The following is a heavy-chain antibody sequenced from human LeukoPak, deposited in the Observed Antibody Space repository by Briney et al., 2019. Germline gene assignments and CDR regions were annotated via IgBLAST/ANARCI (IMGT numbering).Heavy chain of an antibody. CDR1: GLTFSSYS. D-gene: IGHD3-9*01. V-gene: IGHV3-21*01. J-gene: IGHJ4*02. CDR2: ISSSSSYI. CDR3: ARSSYDILTGYQYYFDY. Sequence: GGSLRLSCAASGLTFSSYSMNWVRLAPGKGLEWVSSISSSSSYIYYADSVKGRFTISRDNAKNSLYLQMNSLRAEDTAVYYCARSSYDILTGYQYYFDYWGQGTLVTVSS.